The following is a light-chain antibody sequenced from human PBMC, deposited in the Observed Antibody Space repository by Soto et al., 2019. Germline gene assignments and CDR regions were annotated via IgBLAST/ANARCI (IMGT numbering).Light chain of an antibody. CDR1: QSVSSNY. CDR2: GAS. CDR3: QQYGSSPIA. J-gene: IGKJ5*01. Sequence: ENVLTQSPGTLSLSPGERATLSCRASQSVSSNYLAWYQQKPGQAPRLLVYGASSRATGIPDRFSGSGSGTDFTLTISRLEPEDFAVYYCQQYGSSPIAFGQGTRLEIK. V-gene: IGKV3-20*01.